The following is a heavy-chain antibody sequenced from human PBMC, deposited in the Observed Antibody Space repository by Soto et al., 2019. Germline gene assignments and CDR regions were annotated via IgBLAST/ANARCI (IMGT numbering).Heavy chain of an antibody. J-gene: IGHJ6*02. CDR2: IWYDGSNK. CDR1: GFTFSSYG. D-gene: IGHD2-2*01. Sequence: GGSLRLSCAASGFTFSSYGMHWVRQAPGKGLEWVAVIWYDGSNKYYADSVKGRFTISRDNSKNTLYLQMNSLRAEDTAVYYCARDEVPAAIWGDYYYGMDVWGQGTTVTVSS. V-gene: IGHV3-33*01. CDR3: ARDEVPAAIWGDYYYGMDV.